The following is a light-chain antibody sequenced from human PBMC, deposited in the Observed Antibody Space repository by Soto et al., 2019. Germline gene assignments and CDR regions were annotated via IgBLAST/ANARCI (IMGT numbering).Light chain of an antibody. J-gene: IGLJ2*01. Sequence: QSALTQPPSVSGSPGQSVTISCTGTSSDVGSYNRVSWYQQPPGTAPKLMIYEVIYRPSGVPDRFSGSKSGNTASLTTSGLQAEDEADYYCSSYTSSSTVVFGGGTKLTVL. CDR1: SSDVGSYNR. CDR3: SSYTSSSTVV. V-gene: IGLV2-18*03. CDR2: EVI.